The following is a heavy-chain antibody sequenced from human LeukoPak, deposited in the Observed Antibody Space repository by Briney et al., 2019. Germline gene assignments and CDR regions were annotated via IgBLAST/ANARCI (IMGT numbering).Heavy chain of an antibody. V-gene: IGHV3-23*01. D-gene: IGHD2-2*01. J-gene: IGHJ5*02. CDR2: ISGSGGSS. CDR3: AKLGYAGA. CDR1: GFTFSSYA. Sequence: GGSLRLSCAASGFTFSSYAMSWVRRAPGKGLEWVSGISGSGGSSYYADSVKGRFTISRDNSKNTPYLQMSSLRAEDTAVYYCAKLGYAGAWGQGTLVTVSS.